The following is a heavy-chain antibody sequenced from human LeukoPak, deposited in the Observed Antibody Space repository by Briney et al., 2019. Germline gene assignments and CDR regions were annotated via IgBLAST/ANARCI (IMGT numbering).Heavy chain of an antibody. V-gene: IGHV4-34*01. CDR1: GGSFSGYY. D-gene: IGHD3-16*02. Sequence: SETLSLTCAAYGGSFSGYYWSWIRQPPGKGLEWIGEINHCGSTNYNPSLKSRVTISVDTSKNQFSLKLSSVTAADTAVYYCARGRVITFGGVIVLYGVSDFDYWGQGTLVTVSS. CDR3: ARGRVITFGGVIVLYGVSDFDY. J-gene: IGHJ4*02. CDR2: INHCGST.